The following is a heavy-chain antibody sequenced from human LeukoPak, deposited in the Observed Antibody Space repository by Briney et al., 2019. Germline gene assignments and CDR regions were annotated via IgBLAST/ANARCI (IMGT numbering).Heavy chain of an antibody. CDR1: GFTFSDYD. CDR3: GRAFPPLRTSSAGDL. D-gene: IGHD3-16*01. CDR2: ISYLSSHV. J-gene: IGHJ4*02. Sequence: GGSLRLSCSASGFTFSDYDMYWVRQAPGKGLEWVSSISYLSSHVYYGDSVKGRFSISRDNAKNSLYLQMNSLGAGDTAIYYCGRAFPPLRTSSAGDLWGQGILVTVSS. V-gene: IGHV3-21*01.